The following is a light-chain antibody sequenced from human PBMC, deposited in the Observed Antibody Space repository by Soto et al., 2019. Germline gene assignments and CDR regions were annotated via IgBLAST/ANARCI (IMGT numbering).Light chain of an antibody. V-gene: IGKV3D-15*01. J-gene: IGKJ1*01. Sequence: EILMTQSPDSLSVSPGETATLSCRASQSLNTDLAWYQQKPGQAPRLLLYGASTRATGIPDRFSGSGSGTDFTLTISSLQPEDVATYYCQKYNSAPRTFGQGTKVDI. CDR3: QKYNSAPRT. CDR1: QSLNTD. CDR2: GAS.